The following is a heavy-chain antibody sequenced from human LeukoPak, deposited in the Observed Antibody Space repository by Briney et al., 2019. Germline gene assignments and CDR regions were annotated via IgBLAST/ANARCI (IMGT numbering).Heavy chain of an antibody. J-gene: IGHJ4*02. CDR1: GGSLSGYS. Sequence: SETLSLTCAVSGGSLSGYSWNWLRQPPGKGLEWIGEINQSGSTKYNPSLKSRVTISIDASKSQFSVKENSVTAADTAVYYCARCDSGGWYFDSWGQGDLVTVSS. D-gene: IGHD6-19*01. CDR3: ARCDSGGWYFDS. V-gene: IGHV4-34*01. CDR2: INQSGST.